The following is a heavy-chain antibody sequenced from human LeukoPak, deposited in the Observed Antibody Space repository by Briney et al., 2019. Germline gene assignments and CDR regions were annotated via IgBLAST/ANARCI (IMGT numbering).Heavy chain of an antibody. D-gene: IGHD3-10*01. CDR1: DGSITSSHW. Sequence: PSGTLSLTCAVSDGSITSSHWWSWVRQPPGKGLEWVAVISYDGSNKYYADSVKGRFTISRDNSKNTLYLQMISLRAEDTAVYYCARKGHYSLDYWGQGTLVTVSS. CDR3: ARKGHYSLDY. CDR2: ISYDGSNK. J-gene: IGHJ4*02. V-gene: IGHV3-30-3*01.